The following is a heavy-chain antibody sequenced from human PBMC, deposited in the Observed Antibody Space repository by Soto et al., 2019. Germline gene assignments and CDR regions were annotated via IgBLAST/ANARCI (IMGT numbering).Heavy chain of an antibody. D-gene: IGHD2-15*01. CDR1: GFTFRSYA. Sequence: SLRLSSAASGFTFRSYAMSWVRQAPGKGLEWVSAISGSGGSTYYADSVKGRFTISRDNSKNTLYLQMNSLRAEDTAVYYCAKDIDVFTPMPARVVEGLKTTPGFDEWGQGTLVTVYS. J-gene: IGHJ4*02. CDR2: ISGSGGST. CDR3: AKDIDVFTPMPARVVEGLKTTPGFDE. V-gene: IGHV3-23*01.